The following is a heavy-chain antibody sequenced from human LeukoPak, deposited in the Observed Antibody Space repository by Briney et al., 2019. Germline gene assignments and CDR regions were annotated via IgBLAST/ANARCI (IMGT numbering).Heavy chain of an antibody. CDR2: IKQDGSEK. CDR1: GFTFSSYW. CDR3: ARDLGPYSYGSLGY. Sequence: GGSLRLSCAASGFTFSSYWMSWVRQAPGKGLEWVANIKQDGSEKYYVDSVKGRFTISRDNAKNSLYLQMNSLRAEDTAVYYCARDLGPYSYGSLGYWGQGTLVTVSS. V-gene: IGHV3-7*01. D-gene: IGHD5-18*01. J-gene: IGHJ4*02.